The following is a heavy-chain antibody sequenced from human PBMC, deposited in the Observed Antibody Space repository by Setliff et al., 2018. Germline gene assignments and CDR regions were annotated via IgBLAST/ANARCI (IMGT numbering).Heavy chain of an antibody. V-gene: IGHV3-30-3*01. CDR3: ASSSGGNYEAYFDY. Sequence: GGSLRLSCAASGFTFRSYAMSWVRQAPGKGLEWVAVISYDGSNKYYADSVKGRFTISRDNSKNTLYLQMNSLRAEDTAVYYCASSSGGNYEAYFDYWGQGTLVTVSS. CDR1: GFTFRSYA. J-gene: IGHJ4*02. D-gene: IGHD2-15*01. CDR2: ISYDGSNK.